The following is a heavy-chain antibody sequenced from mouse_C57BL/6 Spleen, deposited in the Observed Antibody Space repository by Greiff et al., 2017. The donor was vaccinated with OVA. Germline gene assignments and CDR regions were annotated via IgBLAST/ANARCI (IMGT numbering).Heavy chain of an antibody. CDR2: IYPRSGNT. CDR3: AKVDYDGAWFAY. CDR1: GYTFTSYG. J-gene: IGHJ3*01. Sequence: VKLMESGAELARPGASVKLSCKASGYTFTSYGISWVKQRTGQGLEWIGEIYPRSGNTYYNEKFKGKATLTADKSSSTAYMQLSSLTSEDSAVYFCAKVDYDGAWFAYWGQGTLVTVSA. V-gene: IGHV1-81*01. D-gene: IGHD2-4*01.